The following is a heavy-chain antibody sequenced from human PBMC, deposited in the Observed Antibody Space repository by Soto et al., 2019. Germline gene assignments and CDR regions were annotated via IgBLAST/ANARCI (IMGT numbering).Heavy chain of an antibody. J-gene: IGHJ6*02. V-gene: IGHV5-51*01. CDR1: GYTFTDYW. CDR2: IYPGDSDT. Sequence: GESLTISCKGSGYTFTDYWIGWVRQLPGRGLEWMGIIYPGDSDTRYSPSFQGHVTITVDKSTNTAYLQWNTLRASDTAMYYCARGQPHYYYDSSRHGMDVWGQGTTVTVSS. CDR3: ARGQPHYYYDSSRHGMDV. D-gene: IGHD3-22*01.